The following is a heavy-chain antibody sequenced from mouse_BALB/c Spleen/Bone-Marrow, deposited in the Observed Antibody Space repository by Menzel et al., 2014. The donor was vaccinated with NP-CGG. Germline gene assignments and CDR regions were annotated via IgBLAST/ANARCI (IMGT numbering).Heavy chain of an antibody. V-gene: IGHV1-14*01. CDR1: GYTFTSYV. CDR2: INPXNDGT. CDR3: ARDYGNLAWFAY. J-gene: IGHJ3*01. D-gene: IGHD2-1*01. Sequence: EVQLVESGPELVKPGASVKMSCKASGYTFTSYVMHWVKQKPGQASEWIGYINPXNDGTKYNEKFKGKATLTSDKSSSTAYMELSSLTSEDSAVYYCARDYGNLAWFAYWGQGTLVTVSA.